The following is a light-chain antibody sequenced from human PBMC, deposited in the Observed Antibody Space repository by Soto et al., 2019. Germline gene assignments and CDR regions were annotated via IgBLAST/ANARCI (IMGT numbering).Light chain of an antibody. V-gene: IGKV1-5*01. CDR1: QSISSW. CDR2: DAS. Sequence: DIQMPQSPSTLSASVGDRVTITCRASQSISSWLAWYQQKPGKAPKLLIYDASSLESGVPSRFSGGGSGTEFTLTISSLQPDDFATYYCQQYNSYWGFGQGTKVEIK. J-gene: IGKJ1*01. CDR3: QQYNSYWG.